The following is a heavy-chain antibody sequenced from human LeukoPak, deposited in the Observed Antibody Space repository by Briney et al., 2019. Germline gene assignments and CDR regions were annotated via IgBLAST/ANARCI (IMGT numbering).Heavy chain of an antibody. J-gene: IGHJ5*02. Sequence: PSETLSLTCTVSGGSISYSSYYWGWIRQPPGKGLEWIGYIYYSGSTYYNPSLKSRVTISVDTSKNQFSLKLSSVTAADTAVYYCARIVLWWGFDPWGQGTLVTVSS. V-gene: IGHV4-39*07. CDR3: ARIVLWWGFDP. CDR2: IYYSGST. D-gene: IGHD4/OR15-4a*01. CDR1: GGSISYSSYY.